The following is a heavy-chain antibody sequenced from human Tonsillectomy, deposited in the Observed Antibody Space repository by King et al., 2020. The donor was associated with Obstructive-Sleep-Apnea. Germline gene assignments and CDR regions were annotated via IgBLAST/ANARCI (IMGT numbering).Heavy chain of an antibody. CDR1: GGSFNNYY. Sequence: VQLQQWGAGLLKSSETLSLTCAAYGGSFNNYYWSWIRQPPGRGLEWIGEINQSGSTNYNPSLKSRRTISVEASKNQFSLKLSSVTAADTAVYYCARRSGAAAVNWFDPWGQGTLVTVSS. J-gene: IGHJ5*02. CDR3: ARRSGAAAVNWFDP. D-gene: IGHD6-13*01. V-gene: IGHV4-34*01. CDR2: INQSGST.